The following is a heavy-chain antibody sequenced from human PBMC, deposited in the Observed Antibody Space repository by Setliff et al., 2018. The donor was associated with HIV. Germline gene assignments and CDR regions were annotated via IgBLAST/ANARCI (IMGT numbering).Heavy chain of an antibody. CDR1: GFTFGDYA. D-gene: IGHD3-22*01. CDR3: TRDRPRITMIVVPID. CDR2: IRDKAYGGTT. V-gene: IGHV3-49*04. Sequence: GGSLRLSCTASGFTFGDYAMSWVHQAPGKGLEWVGFIRDKAYGGTTEYAASVKGRFTISRDDSKSIAYLQMNSLKTEDTAVYYCTRDRPRITMIVVPIDWGQGTLVTVSS. J-gene: IGHJ1*01.